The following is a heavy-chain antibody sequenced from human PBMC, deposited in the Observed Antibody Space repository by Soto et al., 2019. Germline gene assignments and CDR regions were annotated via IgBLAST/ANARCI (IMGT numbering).Heavy chain of an antibody. J-gene: IGHJ6*02. V-gene: IGHV4-31*03. CDR3: ARDTPTPYYDFWSGLGMDV. D-gene: IGHD3-3*01. CDR2: IYYSGST. Sequence: SETLSLTCTVSGGSISSGGYYWSWIRQHPGKGLEWTGYIYYSGSTYYNPSLKSRVTISVDTSKNQFSLKLSSVTAADTAVYYCARDTPTPYYDFWSGLGMDVWGQGTTVTVSS. CDR1: GGSISSGGYY.